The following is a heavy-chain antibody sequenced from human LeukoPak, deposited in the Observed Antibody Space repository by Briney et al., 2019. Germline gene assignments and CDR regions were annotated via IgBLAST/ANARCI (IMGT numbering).Heavy chain of an antibody. CDR1: GFTFSSYS. CDR3: ARMKTYCSGGSCYVGEFDY. J-gene: IGHJ4*02. CDR2: ISSSSSYI. Sequence: GGSLRLSCAASGFTFSSYSMSWVRQAPGKGLEWVSSISSSSSYIYYADSVKGRFTISRDNAKNSLYLQMNSLRGEDTAVFYCARMKTYCSGGSCYVGEFDYWGQGTLVTVSS. D-gene: IGHD2-15*01. V-gene: IGHV3-21*01.